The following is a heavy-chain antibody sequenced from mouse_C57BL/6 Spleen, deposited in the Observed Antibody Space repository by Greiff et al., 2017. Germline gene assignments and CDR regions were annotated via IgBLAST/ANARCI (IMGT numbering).Heavy chain of an antibody. D-gene: IGHD1-1*01. CDR3: ASPYGSSPGWCAY. V-gene: IGHV1-64*01. CDR2: IHPNSGST. J-gene: IGHJ3*01. Sequence: QVQLQQPGAELVKPGASVKLSCKASGYTFTSYWMHWVKQRPGQGLEWIGMIHPNSGSTNYNEKFKSKATLTVDKSSSTAYMQLSSLTSEDSAVYYCASPYGSSPGWCAYWGQGTLVTVSA. CDR1: GYTFTSYW.